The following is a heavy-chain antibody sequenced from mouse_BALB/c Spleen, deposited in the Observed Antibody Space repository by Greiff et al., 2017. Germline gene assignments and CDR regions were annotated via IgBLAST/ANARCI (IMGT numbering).Heavy chain of an antibody. Sequence: QVQLQQSGPGLVKPGAFVKISCTASGYTFTSYGINWVRQSPGQGLEWIGWIYRGDGSTKYNEIFTGQATLTADKSSSTAYMQLSSLTSENSAVYFCARSTPDYYGSSGYAMDYWGQGTSVTVSS. CDR3: ARSTPDYYGSSGYAMDY. CDR2: IYRGDGST. D-gene: IGHD1-1*01. J-gene: IGHJ4*01. CDR1: GYTFTSYG. V-gene: IGHV1S56*01.